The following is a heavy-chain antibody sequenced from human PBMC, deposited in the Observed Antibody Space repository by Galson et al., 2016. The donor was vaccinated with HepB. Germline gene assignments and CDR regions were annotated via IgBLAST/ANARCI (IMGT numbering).Heavy chain of an antibody. CDR1: GDTLTSSA. CDR2: ITPIFGTT. Sequence: SVKVSCKASGDTLTSSAISWVRQAPGQGLEWMGGITPIFGTTNYAQRFQGRITITADESTSTAYMELSSLRSEDTAVYYCARDSAVGATEFYFGMDVWGQGTTVTVSS. CDR3: ARDSAVGATEFYFGMDV. V-gene: IGHV1-69*13. D-gene: IGHD1-26*01. J-gene: IGHJ6*02.